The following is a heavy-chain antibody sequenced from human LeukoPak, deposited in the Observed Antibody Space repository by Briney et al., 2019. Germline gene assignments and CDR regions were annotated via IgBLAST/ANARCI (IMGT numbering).Heavy chain of an antibody. D-gene: IGHD3-9*01. CDR2: SHASGST. Sequence: SGTLSLTCTVPGGSISSYYWSWIRQPPGKGLEWIGYSHASGSTDYNPSLKSRVTISVDTSKSQFSLKLSSVTAADTAVYYCARRGYHILTGCYNGGTYHYYYMDVWGKGTTVTVSS. J-gene: IGHJ6*03. CDR1: GGSISSYY. CDR3: ARRGYHILTGCYNGGTYHYYYMDV. V-gene: IGHV4-4*09.